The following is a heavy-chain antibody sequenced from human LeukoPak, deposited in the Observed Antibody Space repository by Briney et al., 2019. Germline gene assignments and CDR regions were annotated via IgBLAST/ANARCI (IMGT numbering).Heavy chain of an antibody. CDR1: GFTFSSYS. CDR3: AKDYRPVLRYFED. Sequence: GGSLRLSCAASGFTFSSYSMNWVRQAPGKGLEWVSSISSSSSYIYYADSVKGRFTISRDNAKNSLYLQMNSLRAEDTAVYYCAKDYRPVLRYFEDWGQGTLVTVSS. CDR2: ISSSSSYI. D-gene: IGHD3-9*01. J-gene: IGHJ4*02. V-gene: IGHV3-21*01.